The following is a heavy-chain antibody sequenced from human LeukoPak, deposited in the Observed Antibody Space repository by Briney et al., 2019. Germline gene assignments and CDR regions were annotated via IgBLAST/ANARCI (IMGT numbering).Heavy chain of an antibody. V-gene: IGHV3-23*01. CDR2: ISGSGVTT. CDR3: ITPDKPLGYCSGGSCSLGCS. Sequence: GGSLRLSCAASGFTFSSYAMSWVRQAPGKGLEWVSAISGSGVTTYYADSVKGRFTISRDNSKNTLYLQMNSLRAEDTAVYYCITPDKPLGYCSGGSCSLGCSWGKGTTVTISS. J-gene: IGHJ6*04. D-gene: IGHD2-15*01. CDR1: GFTFSSYA.